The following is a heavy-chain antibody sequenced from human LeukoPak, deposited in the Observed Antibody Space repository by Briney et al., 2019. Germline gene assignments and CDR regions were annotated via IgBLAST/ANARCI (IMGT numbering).Heavy chain of an antibody. V-gene: IGHV3-48*04. Sequence: PGGSLRLSCAASGFTFSNYNMNWVRQAPGKGLEWVSYISGSTSGTIYYADSVKGRFTISRDNAKNSLYLQMNSLRAEDTAVYYCARSLSFGEVLYFDYWGQGTLVAVSS. CDR1: GFTFSNYN. CDR3: ARSLSFGEVLYFDY. J-gene: IGHJ4*02. CDR2: ISGSTSGTI. D-gene: IGHD3-10*01.